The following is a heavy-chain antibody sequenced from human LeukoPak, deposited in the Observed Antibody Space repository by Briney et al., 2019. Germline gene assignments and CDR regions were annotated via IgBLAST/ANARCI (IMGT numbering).Heavy chain of an antibody. Sequence: QTGGSLRLSCAASGFTFSSYAMSWVRQAPGKGLEWVSAISGSGGSTYYADSVKGRFTISRDNSKNTLYLQMNSLRAEDTAVYYCAKDRSICRYCGGDRAFDIWGQGTMVTVSS. J-gene: IGHJ3*02. D-gene: IGHD2-21*01. CDR3: AKDRSICRYCGGDRAFDI. V-gene: IGHV3-23*01. CDR2: ISGSGGST. CDR1: GFTFSSYA.